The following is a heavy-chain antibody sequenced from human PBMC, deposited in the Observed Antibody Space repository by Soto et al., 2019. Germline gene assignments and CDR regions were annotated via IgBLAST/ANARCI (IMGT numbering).Heavy chain of an antibody. J-gene: IGHJ4*02. V-gene: IGHV4-59*08. CDR1: GGSISTYY. CDR3: ARGGWRHIDY. Sequence: QVQLQESGPGLAKPSETLSLTCTVSGGSISTYYWRWIRQPPGKGLEWIGYIYYSGSTNYNPSLKSRVTISVDTSKNQFSLKLSSVTASDTAVYYCARGGWRHIDYWGQGTVVTVSS. D-gene: IGHD3-3*01. CDR2: IYYSGST.